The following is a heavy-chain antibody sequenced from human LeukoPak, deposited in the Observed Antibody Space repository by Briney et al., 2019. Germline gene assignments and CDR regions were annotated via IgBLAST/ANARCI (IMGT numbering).Heavy chain of an antibody. CDR1: GVTFSIYV. Sequence: GGALRLSCAASGVTFSIYVMNCVRHAPRKGLGWGSYISIRGSTIYYADSVNGRFTISRDNAKSSLYMQMSSLRAEDRAVYYCAELGLTMIGGVWGKGTTVTISS. CDR3: AELGLTMIGGV. CDR2: ISIRGSTI. V-gene: IGHV3-48*03. J-gene: IGHJ6*04. D-gene: IGHD3-10*02.